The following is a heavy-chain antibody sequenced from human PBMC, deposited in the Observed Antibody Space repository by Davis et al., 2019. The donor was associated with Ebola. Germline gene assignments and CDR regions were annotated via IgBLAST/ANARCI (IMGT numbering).Heavy chain of an antibody. Sequence: SETLSLTCTVSGVSITSYYWSWVRQPPGKGLEWIGYSHYSGSTNYNPSLKSRVTISTDTSRSQFSLTLSSVTAADAAVYYCAGLVALYDNSGYAYLDYWGQGILVTVSS. J-gene: IGHJ4*02. CDR2: SHYSGST. V-gene: IGHV4-59*03. D-gene: IGHD3-22*01. CDR1: GVSITSYY. CDR3: AGLVALYDNSGYAYLDY.